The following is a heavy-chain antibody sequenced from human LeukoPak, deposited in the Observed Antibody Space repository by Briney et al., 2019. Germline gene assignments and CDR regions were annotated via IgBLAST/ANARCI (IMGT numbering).Heavy chain of an antibody. CDR1: GFTFSSYA. D-gene: IGHD6-13*01. Sequence: GGSLRLSCAASGFTFSSYAMIWVRQDPGKGLEWVSGTNDSGGSTYYADSVKGRFTISRDNSKNTLYLQMNSLRAEDTAVYYCAKMSSSWTYYYGMDVWGQGTTVTVSS. V-gene: IGHV3-23*01. CDR2: TNDSGGST. CDR3: AKMSSSWTYYYGMDV. J-gene: IGHJ6*02.